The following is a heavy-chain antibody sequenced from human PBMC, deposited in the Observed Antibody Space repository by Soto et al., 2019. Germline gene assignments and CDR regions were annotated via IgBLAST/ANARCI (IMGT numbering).Heavy chain of an antibody. CDR2: ISYDGSNK. V-gene: IGHV3-30*18. J-gene: IGHJ4*02. CDR3: AKSARVFNFWTDCDY. CDR1: GFTFSSYG. Sequence: QVQLVESGGGVVQPGRSLRLSCAASGFTFSSYGMHWVRQAPGKGLEWVAVISYDGSNKYYADSVKGRFTISRDNSKNSLYLQMNSLRAEDTAVYYCAKSARVFNFWTDCDYWGQGTLVTVSS. D-gene: IGHD3-3*01.